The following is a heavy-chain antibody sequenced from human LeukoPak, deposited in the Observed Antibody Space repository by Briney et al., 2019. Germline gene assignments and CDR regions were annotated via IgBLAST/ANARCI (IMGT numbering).Heavy chain of an antibody. J-gene: IGHJ4*02. D-gene: IGHD4-17*01. CDR1: GGSFSGYY. CDR2: INHSGST. V-gene: IGHV4-34*01. Sequence: SETLSLTCAVYGGSFSGYYWSWIRQPPGKGLEWIGEINHSGSTNYNPSLKSRVTILVDTSKNQFSLKLSSVTAADTAVYYCAREDNTVTLGHWGQGTLVTVSS. CDR3: AREDNTVTLGH.